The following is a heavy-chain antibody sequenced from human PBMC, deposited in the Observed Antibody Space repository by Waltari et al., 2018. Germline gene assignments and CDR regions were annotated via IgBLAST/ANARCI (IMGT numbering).Heavy chain of an antibody. CDR2: INPNSGGT. CDR1: GYTFTGYY. J-gene: IGHJ6*02. V-gene: IGHV1-2*02. D-gene: IGHD4-17*01. Sequence: QVQLVQSGAEVKKPGASVKVSCKASGYTFTGYYMHWVRQAPGQGLEWMGWINPNSGGTNYAQKFQGRVTMTRDTSISTAYMELSRLRSDDTAVYYCARDRGLDYGDPGTYYYGMDVWGQGTTVTVSS. CDR3: ARDRGLDYGDPGTYYYGMDV.